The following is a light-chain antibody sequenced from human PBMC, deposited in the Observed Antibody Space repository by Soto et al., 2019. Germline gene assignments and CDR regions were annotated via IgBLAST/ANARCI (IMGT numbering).Light chain of an antibody. J-gene: IGKJ5*01. CDR2: GAS. Sequence: EIVLTQSPGTLSLSPGERSTLSCRSSQSVSSSWLAWYQQKPGQAPRLLIYGASSRATGIPDRFSGSGFGTDFTLTISRLEPEDFAVYYCQEYGTSPLITFGPGTRLEIK. CDR1: QSVSSSW. CDR3: QEYGTSPLIT. V-gene: IGKV3-20*01.